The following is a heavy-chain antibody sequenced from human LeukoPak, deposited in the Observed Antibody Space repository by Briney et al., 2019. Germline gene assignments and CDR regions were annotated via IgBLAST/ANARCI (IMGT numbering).Heavy chain of an antibody. D-gene: IGHD3-10*01. V-gene: IGHV3-23*01. CDR3: AKGAKLPSITMIRGVRVSYYMDV. CDR2: ISGSGGST. Sequence: GGTLRLSCAASGFTFSSYGMSWVRQAPGKGLEWVSAISGSGGSTYYADSVKGRFTISRDNSKNTLYLQMNSLRAEDTAVYYCAKGAKLPSITMIRGVRVSYYMDVWGKGTTVTISS. J-gene: IGHJ6*03. CDR1: GFTFSSYG.